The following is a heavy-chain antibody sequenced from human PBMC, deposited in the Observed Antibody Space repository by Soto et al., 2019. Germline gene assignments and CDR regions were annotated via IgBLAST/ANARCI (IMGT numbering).Heavy chain of an antibody. CDR2: ISGSGGST. CDR3: AKDERTYYDFWSGYSLYYYGMDV. V-gene: IGHV3-23*01. CDR1: GFTFSSYA. D-gene: IGHD3-3*01. Sequence: GSLRLSCAASGFTFSSYAMSWVRQAPGKGLEWVSAISGSGGSTYYADSVKGRFTISRDNSKNTLYLQMNSLRAEDTAVYYCAKDERTYYDFWSGYSLYYYGMDVWGQGTTVTVSS. J-gene: IGHJ6*02.